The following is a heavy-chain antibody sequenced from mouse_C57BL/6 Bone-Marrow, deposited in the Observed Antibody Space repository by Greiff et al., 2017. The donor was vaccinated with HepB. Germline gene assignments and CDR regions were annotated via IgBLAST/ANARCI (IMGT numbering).Heavy chain of an antibody. D-gene: IGHD1-1*01. CDR2: ISGGGGNT. CDR1: GFTFSSYT. J-gene: IGHJ2*01. CDR3: ARLITTVGGYFDY. V-gene: IGHV5-9*01. Sequence: EVQRVESGGGLVKPGGSLKLSCAASGFTFSSYTMSWVRQTPEKRLEWVATISGGGGNTYYPDSVKGRFTISRDNAKNTLYLQMSSLRSEDTALYYCARLITTVGGYFDYWGQGTTLTVSS.